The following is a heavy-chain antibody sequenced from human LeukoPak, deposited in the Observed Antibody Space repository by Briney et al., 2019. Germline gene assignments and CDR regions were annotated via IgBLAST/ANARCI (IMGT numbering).Heavy chain of an antibody. Sequence: GGSLRLSCAASGFTFSSYAMSWVRQAPGKGLEWVSAISGSGGSTYYADSVKGRFTISRDNSKNTLYLQMNSLRAEGTAVYYCAKDPREPYYFDYWGQGTLVTVSS. V-gene: IGHV3-23*01. CDR1: GFTFSSYA. J-gene: IGHJ4*02. CDR2: ISGSGGST. CDR3: AKDPREPYYFDY.